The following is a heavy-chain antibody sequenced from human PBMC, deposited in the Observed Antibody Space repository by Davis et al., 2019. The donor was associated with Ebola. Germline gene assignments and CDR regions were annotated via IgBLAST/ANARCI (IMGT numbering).Heavy chain of an antibody. CDR2: IIPIFGTA. V-gene: IGHV1-69*13. D-gene: IGHD2-2*01. CDR1: GGTFSSYA. CDR3: ARESYGSQLLSRRYYYYGMDV. Sequence: SVKVSCKASGGTFSSYAISWVRQAPGQGLEWMGGIIPIFGTANYAQKFQGRVTITADESTSTAYMELSSLRSEDTAVYYCARESYGSQLLSRRYYYYGMDVWGQGTTVTVSS. J-gene: IGHJ6*02.